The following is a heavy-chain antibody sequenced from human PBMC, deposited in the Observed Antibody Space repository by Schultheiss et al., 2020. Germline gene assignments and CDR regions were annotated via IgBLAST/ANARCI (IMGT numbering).Heavy chain of an antibody. CDR3: ASSDNWNNDAFDI. V-gene: IGHV1-46*01. D-gene: IGHD1/OR15-1a*01. Sequence: ASVKVSCKASGYTFTGYYMHWVRQAPGQRLEWMGIINPSGGSPTYAPQFQGRVTMTRDTSTTTVHMELTSLTSEDTAMYFCASSDNWNNDAFDIWGQGTTVTVSS. CDR2: INPSGGSP. CDR1: GYTFTGYY. J-gene: IGHJ3*02.